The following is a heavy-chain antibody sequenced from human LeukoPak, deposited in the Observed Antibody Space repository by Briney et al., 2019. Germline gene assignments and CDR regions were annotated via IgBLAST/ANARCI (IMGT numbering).Heavy chain of an antibody. Sequence: PGRSLRLSCAASGFTFDDYAMHWVRHAPGKGLEWVSLISWDGGSTYYADSVKGRFTISRDNSKHSLYLQMNSLRAEDTALYYCAKDIVPYPPPDYYMDVWGKGTTVTVSS. CDR2: ISWDGGST. D-gene: IGHD2-21*01. J-gene: IGHJ6*03. CDR1: GFTFDDYA. CDR3: AKDIVPYPPPDYYMDV. V-gene: IGHV3-43D*03.